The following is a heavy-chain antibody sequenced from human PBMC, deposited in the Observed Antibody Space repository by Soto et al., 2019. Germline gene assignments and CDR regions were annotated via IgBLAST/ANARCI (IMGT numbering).Heavy chain of an antibody. J-gene: IGHJ4*02. CDR1: GFTFSSYS. CDR3: ARDRAEDY. CDR2: ISGSSSTI. Sequence: EVQLVESGGGLVQPGGSLRLSCAATGFTFSSYSMNWVRQAPGKGLEWISYISGSSSTIYYADFVEGRFTISRDNAKNSLYLQMSSLRAEDTSVYYCARDRAEDYWGQGTLVTVSS. V-gene: IGHV3-48*01.